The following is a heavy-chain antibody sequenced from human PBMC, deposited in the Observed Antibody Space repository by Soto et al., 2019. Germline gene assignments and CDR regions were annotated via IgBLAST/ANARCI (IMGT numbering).Heavy chain of an antibody. Sequence: SETLSLTCAVSGGSISTSNWWSWVRQPPGKGLEWIGEVYRTGSTNYNPSLESRLTISVDKSKNQFSLKLTSVTAADTAVFYCARVFSDSSSFFDPWGQGTLVTVSS. CDR1: GGSISTSNW. D-gene: IGHD6-13*01. CDR2: VYRTGST. CDR3: ARVFSDSSSFFDP. J-gene: IGHJ5*02. V-gene: IGHV4-4*02.